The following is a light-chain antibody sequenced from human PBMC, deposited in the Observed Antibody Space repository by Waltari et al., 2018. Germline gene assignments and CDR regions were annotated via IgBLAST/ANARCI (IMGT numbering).Light chain of an antibody. CDR2: EGS. CDR3: CSYASGSTII. Sequence: QSALTQPASVSGSPGQSITISCTGTSHDVGSYNLVPWYQRHPGKAPELLIYEGSKRPSGVSNRFSGSKSGNTASLTISGLQAEDEADYFCCSYASGSTIIFGGGTKLTVL. CDR1: SHDVGSYNL. V-gene: IGLV2-23*01. J-gene: IGLJ2*01.